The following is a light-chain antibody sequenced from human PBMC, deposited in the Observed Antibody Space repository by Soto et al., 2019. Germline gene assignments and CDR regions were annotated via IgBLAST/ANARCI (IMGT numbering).Light chain of an antibody. J-gene: IGLJ1*01. CDR1: SSDVGGYNY. CDR2: ASS. Sequence: QPVLTQPASVSGSPRQSITISCTGTSSDVGGYNYVSWYQHHAGKAPRLMIYASSNRPSGVSHRFSGSRSGNTASLAISGLQAEDEADYYCSSYTSGTTLYVFGTGTQLTVL. V-gene: IGLV2-14*01. CDR3: SSYTSGTTLYV.